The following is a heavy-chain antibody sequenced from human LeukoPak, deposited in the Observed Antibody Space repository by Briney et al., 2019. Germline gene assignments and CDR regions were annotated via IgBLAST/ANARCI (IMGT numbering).Heavy chain of an antibody. V-gene: IGHV3-48*01. D-gene: IGHD1-26*01. CDR1: GFTFSSYS. Sequence: GGSLRLSCAASGFTFSSYSMNWVRQAPGRGLEWVSYISTTSSTIYYADSVKGRFTISRDNAKNSLYLQMNSLRAGDTAVYYCARVRGTYYFDYWGQGTLVTVSS. J-gene: IGHJ4*02. CDR3: ARVRGTYYFDY. CDR2: ISTTSSTI.